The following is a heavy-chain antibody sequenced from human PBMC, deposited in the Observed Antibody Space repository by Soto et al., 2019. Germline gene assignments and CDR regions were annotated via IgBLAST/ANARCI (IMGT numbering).Heavy chain of an antibody. Sequence: QVQLVESGGGVVQPGRSLRLSCAASGFTFSSYGMHWVRQAPGKGLEWVAVISYDGSNKYYADSVKGRFTISRDNSKNTLYLQMNSLRAEDTAVYYCAKDQGEMATIGLDYWGQGTLVTVSS. J-gene: IGHJ4*02. D-gene: IGHD5-12*01. CDR1: GFTFSSYG. CDR3: AKDQGEMATIGLDY. CDR2: ISYDGSNK. V-gene: IGHV3-30*18.